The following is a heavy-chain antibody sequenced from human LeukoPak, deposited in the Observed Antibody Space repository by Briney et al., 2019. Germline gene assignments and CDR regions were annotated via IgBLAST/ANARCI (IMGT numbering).Heavy chain of an antibody. D-gene: IGHD1-1*01. CDR3: ARGLDLEGLDY. V-gene: IGHV4-34*01. CDR2: INDSGRT. J-gene: IGHJ4*02. CDR1: GGSFSDYN. Sequence: KTSETLSLTCAVYGGSFSDYNWSWLRQSPEKGLEWIGEINDSGRTHYNPSLKSRVTISVDTAKYQFSLSLSSLTAADTAVYYCARGLDLEGLDYWGQGTLVTVSS.